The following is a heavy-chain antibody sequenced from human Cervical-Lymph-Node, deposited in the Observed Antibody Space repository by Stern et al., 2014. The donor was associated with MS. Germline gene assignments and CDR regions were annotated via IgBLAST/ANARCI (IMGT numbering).Heavy chain of an antibody. CDR3: AREKRDCSGGSCYSRDDY. Sequence: QVQLGQSGAEVKKPGASGKVSCKASGYTFTSYYMHWVRQAPGQGLEWMGIINPSGGTTNHAQKFQGRVTMTRDTSTSTVYMELSSLRSEDTAVYYCAREKRDCSGGSCYSRDDYWGQGTLVTVSS. J-gene: IGHJ4*02. CDR1: GYTFTSYY. D-gene: IGHD2-15*01. CDR2: INPSGGTT. V-gene: IGHV1-46*03.